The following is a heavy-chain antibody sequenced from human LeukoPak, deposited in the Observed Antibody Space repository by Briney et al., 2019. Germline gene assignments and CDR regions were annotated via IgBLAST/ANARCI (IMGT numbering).Heavy chain of an antibody. Sequence: SVKVSCKASGDTFSSYAISWVRQAPGQGLEWMGRIIPIFGTANYAQKFQGRVTITTDESTSTAYMELSSLRSEDTAVYYCARDRAGYYLDYWGQGTLVTVSS. CDR3: ARDRAGYYLDY. V-gene: IGHV1-69*05. CDR2: IIPIFGTA. CDR1: GDTFSSYA. J-gene: IGHJ4*02. D-gene: IGHD3-9*01.